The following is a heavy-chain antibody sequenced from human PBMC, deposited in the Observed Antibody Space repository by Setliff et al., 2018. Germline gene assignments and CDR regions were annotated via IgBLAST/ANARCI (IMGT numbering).Heavy chain of an antibody. CDR3: AKVKKPLVRGSGFDC. V-gene: IGHV3-30*02. CDR2: IRFDGSYK. Sequence: GGSLRLSCAASGFTFSTYGMHWVRQAPGKGLEWVAFIRFDGSYKYYADSAKDRFTISRDNSKNTLYLQMSSLRGEDTAVYYCAKVKKPLVRGSGFDCWGQGTLVTVSS. J-gene: IGHJ4*02. CDR1: GFTFSTYG. D-gene: IGHD3-10*01.